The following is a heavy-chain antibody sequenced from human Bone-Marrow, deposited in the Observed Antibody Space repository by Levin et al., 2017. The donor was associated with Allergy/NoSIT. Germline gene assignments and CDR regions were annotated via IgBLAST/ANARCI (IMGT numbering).Heavy chain of an antibody. J-gene: IGHJ3*02. V-gene: IGHV1-46*01. Sequence: ASVKVSCKASGYTFTSYYMHWVRQAPGQGLEWMGIINPSGVSPTYAQKFQGRVTMTSDTSTSTVYMELRSLLSEDTAVYYCARELVVVVVATAPPRDSDAFDIWGQGTMVTVSS. D-gene: IGHD2-15*01. CDR1: GYTFTSYY. CDR2: INPSGVSP. CDR3: ARELVVVVVATAPPRDSDAFDI.